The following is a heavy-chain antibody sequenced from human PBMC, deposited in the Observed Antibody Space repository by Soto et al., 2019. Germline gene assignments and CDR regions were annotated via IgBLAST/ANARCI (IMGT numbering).Heavy chain of an antibody. J-gene: IGHJ4*02. CDR3: AREDYGNYYFDY. Sequence: QVQLVESGGGVVQPGRSLRLSCAASGFTFSSFAMHWVRQAPGKGLQWVAVISYDGSNKYHADSVKGRFHISRDNSKKTLYLQMNSLRAEDTAVYYCAREDYGNYYFDYWGQGTLVTVSS. CDR2: ISYDGSNK. CDR1: GFTFSSFA. D-gene: IGHD3-10*01. V-gene: IGHV3-30-3*01.